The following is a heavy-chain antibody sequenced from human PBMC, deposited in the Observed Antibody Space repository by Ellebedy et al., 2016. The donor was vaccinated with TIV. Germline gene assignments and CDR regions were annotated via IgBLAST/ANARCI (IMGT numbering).Heavy chain of an antibody. Sequence: SETLSLXCSVSGGSIRSDYWSWIRQPPGKGLEWIGYIYNRGRTNYNPSLESRVTISVDTSKNQFSLKLSSVTAADTAVYYCARDRVYYYDSSGSYQYYGMDVWGQGTTVTVSS. CDR3: ARDRVYYYDSSGSYQYYGMDV. J-gene: IGHJ6*02. CDR2: IYNRGRT. CDR1: GGSIRSDY. D-gene: IGHD3-22*01. V-gene: IGHV4-59*01.